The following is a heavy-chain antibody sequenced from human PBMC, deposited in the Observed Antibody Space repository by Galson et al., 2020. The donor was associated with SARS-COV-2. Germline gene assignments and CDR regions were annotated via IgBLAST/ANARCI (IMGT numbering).Heavy chain of an antibody. D-gene: IGHD1-1*01. J-gene: IGHJ4*02. Sequence: GGSLRLSCAASGFTFSSFVMHWVRQAPGKGLEWVALMSYDGSKIYNEDSVKGRFSISRDNSKNTLYLQMSGLRAEDTAIYYCVRGYHNDWENYDCDSWGQGTLVTVSS. CDR2: MSYDGSKI. CDR1: GFTFSSFV. V-gene: IGHV3-30*03. CDR3: VRGYHNDWENYDCDS.